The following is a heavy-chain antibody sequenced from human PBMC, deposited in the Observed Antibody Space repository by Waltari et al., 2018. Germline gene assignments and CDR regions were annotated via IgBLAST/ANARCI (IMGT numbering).Heavy chain of an antibody. CDR2: IYYSGST. Sequence: QLQLQESGPGLVKPSEPLSLTCTVSGGSISSSSYYWGWIRQPPGKGLEWIGSIYYSGSTYYNPSLKSRVTISVDTSKNQFSLKLSSVTAADTAVYYCARHASSRGGSYYGVDYWGQGTLVTVSS. CDR1: GGSISSSSYY. J-gene: IGHJ4*02. D-gene: IGHD1-26*01. V-gene: IGHV4-39*01. CDR3: ARHASSRGGSYYGVDY.